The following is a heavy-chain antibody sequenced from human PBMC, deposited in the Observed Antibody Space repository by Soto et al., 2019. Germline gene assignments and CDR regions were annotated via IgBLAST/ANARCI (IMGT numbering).Heavy chain of an antibody. CDR2: VNDSGNT. J-gene: IGHJ5*02. Sequence: SVTSGVSAGSSREHYWSGILQLPVQGSGWIGEVNDSGNTNYYPSLKRRVVISVDTPKSEFSLKMNTVTAEDTAVSYCARVRRWLPEEMVDLWGQGALVTASS. CDR1: AGSSREHY. D-gene: IGHD5-12*01. CDR3: ARVRRWLPEEMVDL. V-gene: IGHV4-34*01.